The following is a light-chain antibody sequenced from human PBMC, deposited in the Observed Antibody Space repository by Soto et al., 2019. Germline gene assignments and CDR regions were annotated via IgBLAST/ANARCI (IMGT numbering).Light chain of an antibody. J-gene: IGLJ1*01. CDR2: EGS. CDR1: SSDVGSYNL. V-gene: IGLV2-23*01. Sequence: QSALTQPASVSGSPGQSITISCTGTSSDVGSYNLVSWYQQHPGKAPKLMLYEGSKRPSGVSHRFSGSKPGNTASLPTSGLQAEDEADYYWCSYAGSSDYVFGSGTKVTV. CDR3: CSYAGSSDYV.